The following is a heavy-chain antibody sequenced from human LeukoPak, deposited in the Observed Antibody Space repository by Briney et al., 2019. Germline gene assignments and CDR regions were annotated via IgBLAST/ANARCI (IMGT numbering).Heavy chain of an antibody. V-gene: IGHV3-23*01. CDR3: AKDPLFSGSYLGYYFDY. Sequence: PGGSLRLSCAASGFTFSSYAMSWVRQAPGKGLEWVSAISGSGGSTYYADSVKGRFTISRGNSKNTLYLQMNSLRAEDTAVYYCAKDPLFSGSYLGYYFDYWGQGTLVTVSS. CDR2: ISGSGGST. CDR1: GFTFSSYA. D-gene: IGHD3-10*01. J-gene: IGHJ4*02.